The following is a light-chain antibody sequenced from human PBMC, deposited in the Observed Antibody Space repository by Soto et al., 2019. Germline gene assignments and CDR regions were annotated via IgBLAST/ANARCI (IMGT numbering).Light chain of an antibody. V-gene: IGLV9-49*01. CDR3: GADHGSGSNFVVV. J-gene: IGLJ2*01. CDR1: SGYSNYK. CDR2: VGTGGIVG. Sequence: QCVLTQPPSGSASLGASVTLTCTLSSGYSNYKVDWYQQRPGKGPRFVMRVGTGGIVGSKGDGIPDRFSVLGSGLNRYLTIKNIQEEDESDYHCGADHGSGSNFVVVLGGGTKLTVL.